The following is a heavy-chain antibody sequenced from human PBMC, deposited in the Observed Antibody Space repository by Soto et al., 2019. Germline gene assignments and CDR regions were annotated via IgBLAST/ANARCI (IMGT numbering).Heavy chain of an antibody. Sequence: EVQLVESGGGLVQPGGSLRLSCAASGFTVSSNYMSWVRQAPGQGLEWVSVIYSGGSTYYADSVKGRFTISRDNSKNTLYLQMNSLRAEDTAVYYCARDGRTRSWFDPWGQGTLVTVSS. CDR3: ARDGRTRSWFDP. D-gene: IGHD4-17*01. CDR2: IYSGGST. V-gene: IGHV3-66*01. J-gene: IGHJ5*02. CDR1: GFTVSSNY.